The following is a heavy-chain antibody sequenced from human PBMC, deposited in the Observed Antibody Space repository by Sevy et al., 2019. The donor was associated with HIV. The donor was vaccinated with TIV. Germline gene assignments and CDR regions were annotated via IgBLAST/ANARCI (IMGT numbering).Heavy chain of an antibody. J-gene: IGHJ4*02. Sequence: SETLSLTCTVSGGSVSSGSYYWSWIRQPPGKGLEWIGYIYYSGSTNYNPSLKSRVTISVDTSKNQFSLKLSSVTAADTAVYYCARVYGPRSGNDYAGVDYWGQGTLVTVSS. CDR2: IYYSGST. D-gene: IGHD5-12*01. CDR3: ARVYGPRSGNDYAGVDY. CDR1: GGSVSSGSYY. V-gene: IGHV4-61*01.